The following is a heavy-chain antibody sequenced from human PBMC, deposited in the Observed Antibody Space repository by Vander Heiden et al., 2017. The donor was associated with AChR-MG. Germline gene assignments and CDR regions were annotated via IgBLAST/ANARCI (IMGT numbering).Heavy chain of an antibody. CDR1: GFPFSSYA. D-gene: IGHD2-21*01. J-gene: IGHJ6*02. CDR3: ARDPDGHSVYYYYYGMDV. V-gene: IGHV3-30-3*01. Sequence: QVQLVASGGGVVQPWGSLRLPGAASGFPFSSYAMHWVRQAPGKGLEWVAVISYDGSNKYYADSVKGRFTISRDNSKNTLYLQMNSLRAEDTAVYYCARDPDGHSVYYYYYGMDVWGQGTTVTVSS. CDR2: ISYDGSNK.